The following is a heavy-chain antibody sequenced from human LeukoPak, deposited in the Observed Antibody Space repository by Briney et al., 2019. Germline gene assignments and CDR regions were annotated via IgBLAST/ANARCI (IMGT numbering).Heavy chain of an antibody. CDR2: IIPIFGTA. V-gene: IGHV1-69*06. CDR1: GGTFSSYA. Sequence: ASVKVSCKASGGTFSSYAISWVRQAPGQGLEWMGGIIPIFGTANCAQKFQGRVTITADKSTSTAYMELSSLRSEDTAVYYCARGGYSGSSNDAFDIWGQGTMVTVSS. CDR3: ARGGYSGSSNDAFDI. J-gene: IGHJ3*02. D-gene: IGHD1-26*01.